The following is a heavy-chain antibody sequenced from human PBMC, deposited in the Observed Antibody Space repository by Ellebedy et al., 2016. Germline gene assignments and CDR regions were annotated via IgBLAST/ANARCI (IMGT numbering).Heavy chain of an antibody. CDR1: GYTFTSHG. V-gene: IGHV1-18*01. CDR2: ISADNVNT. D-gene: IGHD5-12*01. Sequence: ASVKVSCKASGYTFTSHGFTWVRQAPGQGLEWMGSISADNVNTKYSQKFQGRVTITRDTSASTAYMELSSLKSEDTAVYSCARGSYSGYDPFDYWGQGTLVTVSS. J-gene: IGHJ4*02. CDR3: ARGSYSGYDPFDY.